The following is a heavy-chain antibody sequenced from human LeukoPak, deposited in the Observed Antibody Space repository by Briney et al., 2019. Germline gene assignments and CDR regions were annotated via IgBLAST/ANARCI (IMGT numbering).Heavy chain of an antibody. V-gene: IGHV3-33*08. CDR3: ARDPARTYYYGMDV. Sequence: GGSLRLSCAASGFTFSSYARSWVRQAPGKGLEWVAVIWYDGSNKYYADSVKGRFTISRDNSKNTLYLQMNSLRAEDTAVYYCARDPARTYYYGMDVWGQGTTVTVSS. CDR2: IWYDGSNK. CDR1: GFTFSSYA. J-gene: IGHJ6*02.